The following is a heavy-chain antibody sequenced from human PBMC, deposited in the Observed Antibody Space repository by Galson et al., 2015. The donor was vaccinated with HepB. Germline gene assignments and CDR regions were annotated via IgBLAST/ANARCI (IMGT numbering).Heavy chain of an antibody. J-gene: IGHJ3*02. CDR1: GYTFTSYA. CDR3: ARDLRTGTTELDAFDI. CDR2: INTNTGNP. D-gene: IGHD1-1*01. V-gene: IGHV7-4-1*02. Sequence: SVKVSCKASGYTFTSYAMNWVRQAPGQGLEWMGWINTNTGNPTYAQGFTGRFVFSLDTSVSTAYLQISSLKAEDTAVYYCARDLRTGTTELDAFDIWGQGTMVTVSS.